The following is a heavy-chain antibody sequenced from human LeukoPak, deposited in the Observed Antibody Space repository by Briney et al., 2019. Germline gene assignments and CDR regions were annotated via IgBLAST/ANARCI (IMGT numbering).Heavy chain of an antibody. CDR1: GXTFGGYA. V-gene: IGHV3-23*01. J-gene: IGHJ4*02. CDR2: IGGGGENT. D-gene: IGHD1-26*01. CDR3: AKVLSGSQDY. Sequence: GGSLRLSCAASGXTFGGYAMSWVRQAPGKGLEWVSTIGGGGENTYYADSAKGRFTNSRDNSKYTVYLQMNSLRAEDTAVYYCAKVLSGSQDYWGQGTLVTVSS.